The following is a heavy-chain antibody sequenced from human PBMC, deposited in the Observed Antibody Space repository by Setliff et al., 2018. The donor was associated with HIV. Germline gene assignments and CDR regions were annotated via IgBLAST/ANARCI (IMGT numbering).Heavy chain of an antibody. CDR2: ISSSSNK. Sequence: GGSLRLSCAASGFTFSSYSMNWVRQAPGKGLQWVSYISSSSNKYYADSVKGRFTISRDNSKNTLYLQMNSLRAEDTAVYYCAKDRYYDSSGSPFDYWDQGILVTVSS. D-gene: IGHD3-22*01. V-gene: IGHV3-48*01. CDR1: GFTFSSYS. J-gene: IGHJ4*02. CDR3: AKDRYYDSSGSPFDY.